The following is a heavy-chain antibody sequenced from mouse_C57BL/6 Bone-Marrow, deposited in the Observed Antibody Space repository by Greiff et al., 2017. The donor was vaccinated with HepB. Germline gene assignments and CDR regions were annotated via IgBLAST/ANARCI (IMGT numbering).Heavy chain of an antibody. D-gene: IGHD1-1*01. CDR2: IHPNSGST. Sequence: QVQLQQPGAELVKPGASVKLSCKASGYTFTSYWMHWVKQRPGQGLEWIGMIHPNSGSTNYNEKFKSKATLTVDKSSSTAYMQLSSLTSEDSAVYYCERRHYGSRPGAMDYWGQGTSVTVSS. V-gene: IGHV1-64*01. CDR1: GYTFTSYW. J-gene: IGHJ4*01. CDR3: ERRHYGSRPGAMDY.